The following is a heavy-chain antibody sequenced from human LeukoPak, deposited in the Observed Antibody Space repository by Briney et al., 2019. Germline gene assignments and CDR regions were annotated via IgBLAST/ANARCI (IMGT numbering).Heavy chain of an antibody. CDR1: GGSISSYY. CDR2: IYTSGST. CDR3: ARHDYDSSGYSHFDY. Sequence: PSETLSLTCTVSGGSISSYYWSWIRQPAGKGLEWIGRIYTSGSTNYNPSLKSRVTMSVDTSKNQFSLKLSSVTAADTAVYYCARHDYDSSGYSHFDYWGQGTLVTVSS. V-gene: IGHV4-4*07. J-gene: IGHJ4*02. D-gene: IGHD3-22*01.